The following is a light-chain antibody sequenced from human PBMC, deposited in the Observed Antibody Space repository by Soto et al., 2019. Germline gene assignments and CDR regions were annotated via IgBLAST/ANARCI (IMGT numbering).Light chain of an antibody. CDR3: QQYNNWPLT. CDR1: QSVSTN. CDR2: GAS. V-gene: IGKV3-15*01. Sequence: EIVMTQSPATLSVSPGERATLSCRASQSVSTNLAWYQQKRGQAPRLLIYGASTRAPGIPARFSGGGSGTEFTLTISSLQSEDFAVYYCQQYNNWPLTFGQGTKVEIK. J-gene: IGKJ1*01.